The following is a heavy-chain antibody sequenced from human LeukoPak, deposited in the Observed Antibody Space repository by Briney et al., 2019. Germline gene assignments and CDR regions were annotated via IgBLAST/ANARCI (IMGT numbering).Heavy chain of an antibody. Sequence: SETLSLTCTVSGASINSYYWSWLRQPPGGELEWIGYVFYTGSTNYNPSLKSRVTMSVDTSKNQFSLKLSSVTAADTAVYYCARVVVFGVVSSDYYYYYMDVWGKGTTVTVSS. CDR2: VFYTGST. V-gene: IGHV4-59*12. CDR3: ARVVVFGVVSSDYYYYYMDV. CDR1: GASINSYY. J-gene: IGHJ6*03. D-gene: IGHD3-3*01.